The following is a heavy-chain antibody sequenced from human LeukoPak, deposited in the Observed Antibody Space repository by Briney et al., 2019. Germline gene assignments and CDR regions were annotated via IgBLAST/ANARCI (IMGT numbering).Heavy chain of an antibody. CDR1: GYSFTSYW. Sequence: GESLKISCKGSGYSFTSYWIGWVRQMPGKGLEWMGIIYPGDSVTRYSPSFQGQVTISADKSITTAYLQWSSLKASDTAVYYCARLPTGTINPLGYLDYWGQGTLVTVSS. V-gene: IGHV5-51*01. J-gene: IGHJ4*02. CDR2: IYPGDSVT. CDR3: ARLPTGTINPLGYLDY. D-gene: IGHD1-1*01.